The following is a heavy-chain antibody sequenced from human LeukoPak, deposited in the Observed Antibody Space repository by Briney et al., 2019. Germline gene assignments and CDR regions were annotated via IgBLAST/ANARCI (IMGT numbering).Heavy chain of an antibody. D-gene: IGHD3-22*01. CDR2: ISAYNGYT. Sequence: GASVKVSCKASGYTFTNYGFSWVRQAPGQGLEWMGWISAYNGYTDYAQKFQFRVTMTTDTSTSTAYMELRSLRSDDTAVYYCARAHYASSNIKVPFDVWGKGTTVTVSS. CDR1: GYTFTNYG. J-gene: IGHJ6*04. V-gene: IGHV1-18*01. CDR3: ARAHYASSNIKVPFDV.